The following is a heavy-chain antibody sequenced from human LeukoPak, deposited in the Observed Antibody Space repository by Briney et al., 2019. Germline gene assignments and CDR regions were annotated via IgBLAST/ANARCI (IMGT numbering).Heavy chain of an antibody. CDR1: GFNVSSNY. V-gene: IGHV3-53*01. CDR2: IYSGGST. J-gene: IGHJ4*02. CDR3: ARSTVTYLFDY. D-gene: IGHD4-17*01. Sequence: GESLRLSCAASGFNVSSNYMSWVRQAPGKGLEWVSVIYSGGSTYYADSVKGRFTISRDNSKNTLYLQMNSLRAEDTAVYYCARSTVTYLFDYWGQGTLVTVSS.